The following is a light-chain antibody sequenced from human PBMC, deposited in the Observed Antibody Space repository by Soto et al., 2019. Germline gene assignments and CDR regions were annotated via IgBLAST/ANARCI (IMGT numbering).Light chain of an antibody. CDR3: SSFTNTITRYA. Sequence: QSALTQPASVSGSPGQSITISCTGTSSDVGGYNYVSWYQQHPGKAPKLMIYEVSNRPSGVSNRFSGSKSGNTASLTISGLQAEDEADYYCSSFTNTITRYAFGTRTKVTVL. CDR1: SSDVGGYNY. V-gene: IGLV2-14*01. CDR2: EVS. J-gene: IGLJ1*01.